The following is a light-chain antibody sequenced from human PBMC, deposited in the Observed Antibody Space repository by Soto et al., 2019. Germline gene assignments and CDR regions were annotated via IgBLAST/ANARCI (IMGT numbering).Light chain of an antibody. CDR2: DVS. J-gene: IGLJ2*01. CDR3: TSYAGSNIVI. CDR1: SSDVGAYNY. Sequence: QSALTQPPSASGSPGQPVTISCTGTSSDVGAYNYVSWYQQHPGKAPKLMIYDVSKRPSGVPDRFSGSKSANTASLTVSGLQAEDEADYYCTSYAGSNIVIFGGGTKVTV. V-gene: IGLV2-8*01.